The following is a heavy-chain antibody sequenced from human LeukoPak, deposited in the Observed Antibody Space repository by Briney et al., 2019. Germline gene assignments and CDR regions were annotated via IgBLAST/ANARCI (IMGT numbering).Heavy chain of an antibody. CDR2: IRYDGTNK. CDR1: GGSFSSYG. D-gene: IGHD3-22*01. Sequence: GGSLRLSCVASGGSFSSYGMHWIRQSPGKGLEWVAYIRYDGTNKYYRYSVRRRFTISRDNSKNTLYLQMNNLRVEDTALYYCEKYFHEGSGASPLDYWGQGTLVTVSS. J-gene: IGHJ4*02. CDR3: EKYFHEGSGASPLDY. V-gene: IGHV3-30*02.